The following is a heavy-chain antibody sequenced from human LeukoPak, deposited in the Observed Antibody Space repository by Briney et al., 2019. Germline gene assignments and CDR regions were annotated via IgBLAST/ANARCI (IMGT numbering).Heavy chain of an antibody. D-gene: IGHD3-22*01. J-gene: IGHJ3*02. CDR1: GYTFTSYD. CDR2: MNPNSGNT. Sequence: VSVKVSCKASGYTFTSYDINWVRQATGQGLEWMGWMNPNSGNTGYAQKFQGRVTITRNTSISTAYMELSSLRSEDTAVYYCALSGSVDAFDIWGQGTMVTVSS. V-gene: IGHV1-8*03. CDR3: ALSGSVDAFDI.